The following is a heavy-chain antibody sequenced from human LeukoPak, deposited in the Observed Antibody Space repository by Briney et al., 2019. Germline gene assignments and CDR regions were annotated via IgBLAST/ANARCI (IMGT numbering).Heavy chain of an antibody. CDR2: ISGSSIYI. Sequence: AGGSLRLSCATSGFTFSAYSMNWVRQAPGKGLEWVSSISGSSIYINYADSVKGRFTISSDNAKNSLYLQMNSLRAEDTAVYYCARGQLPNDYFDYWGQGTLVTVSS. J-gene: IGHJ4*02. CDR1: GFTFSAYS. D-gene: IGHD6-6*01. CDR3: ARGQLPNDYFDY. V-gene: IGHV3-21*04.